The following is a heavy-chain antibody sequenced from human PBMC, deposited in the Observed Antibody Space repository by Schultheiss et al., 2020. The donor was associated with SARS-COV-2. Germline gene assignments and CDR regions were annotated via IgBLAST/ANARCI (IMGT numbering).Heavy chain of an antibody. J-gene: IGHJ4*02. CDR3: ARDKGGGYNYGGDY. Sequence: GGSLRLSCAASGFTFSDYYMSWIRQAPGKGLEWVSYISSSSSYTNYADSVKGRFTISRDNAKNSLYLQMNSLRAEDTAVYYCARDKGGGYNYGGDYWGQGTLVTVSS. V-gene: IGHV3-11*05. CDR2: ISSSSSYT. CDR1: GFTFSDYY. D-gene: IGHD5-18*01.